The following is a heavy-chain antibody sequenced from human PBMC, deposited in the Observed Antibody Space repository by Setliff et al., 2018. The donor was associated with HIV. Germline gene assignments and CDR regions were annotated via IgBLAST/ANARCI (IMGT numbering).Heavy chain of an antibody. CDR2: IYYSGST. CDR3: ARGAYYNFWSGYSAGGGSLGP. Sequence: SETLSLTCSVSGGSINGYYWNWVRQPPGKGLEWMGYIYYSGSTDYNPALKRRVTISLDTSKNQFSLKLSSVTAADTAVYYCARGAYYNFWSGYSAGGGSLGPWGQGTLVTVSS. CDR1: GGSINGYY. J-gene: IGHJ5*02. V-gene: IGHV4-59*01. D-gene: IGHD3-3*01.